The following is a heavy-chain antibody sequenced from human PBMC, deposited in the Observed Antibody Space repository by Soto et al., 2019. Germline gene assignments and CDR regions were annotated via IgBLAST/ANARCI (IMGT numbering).Heavy chain of an antibody. CDR3: ARVPSRITIFGVVIHGMDV. CDR2: IYYSGST. V-gene: IGHV4-31*03. D-gene: IGHD3-3*01. CDR1: GGSISSGGYY. J-gene: IGHJ6*02. Sequence: SGNLSLTCTVSGGSISSGGYYWSWISQHPGKGLEWIGYIYYSGSTYYNPSLKSRVTISVDTSKNQFSLKLSSVTAADTAVYYCARVPSRITIFGVVIHGMDVWGQGTTVTVSS.